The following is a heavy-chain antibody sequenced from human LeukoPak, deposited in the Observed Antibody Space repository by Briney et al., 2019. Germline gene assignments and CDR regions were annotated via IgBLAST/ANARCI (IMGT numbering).Heavy chain of an antibody. V-gene: IGHV4-39*07. CDR2: IYYSGST. CDR1: GGSISSSSYY. Sequence: SETLSLTCTVSGGSISSSSYYWGWIRQPPGKGLEWLGSIYYSGSTYYNPSLKSRVTISVDTSKNQFSLKLSSVTAADTAVYYCARARYGSGTVSDYWGQGTLVTVSS. CDR3: ARARYGSGTVSDY. D-gene: IGHD3-10*01. J-gene: IGHJ4*02.